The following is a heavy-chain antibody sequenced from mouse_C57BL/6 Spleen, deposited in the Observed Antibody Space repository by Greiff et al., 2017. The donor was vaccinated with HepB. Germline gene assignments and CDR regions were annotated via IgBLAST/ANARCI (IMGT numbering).Heavy chain of an antibody. CDR1: GYAFSSYW. CDR2: IYPGDGDT. J-gene: IGHJ2*01. D-gene: IGHD2-13*01. V-gene: IGHV1-80*01. Sequence: VQVVESGAELVKPGASVKISCKASGYAFSSYWMNWVKQRPGKGLEWIGQIYPGDGDTNYNGKFKGKATLTADKSSSTAYMQLSSLTSEDSAVYFCARETTGYFDYWGQGTTLTVSS. CDR3: ARETTGYFDY.